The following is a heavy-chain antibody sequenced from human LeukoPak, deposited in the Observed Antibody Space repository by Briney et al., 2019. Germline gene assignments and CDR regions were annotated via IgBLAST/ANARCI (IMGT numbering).Heavy chain of an antibody. Sequence: GGSLRLSCAPSGLTFSSYAMSWVRQAPGKGLEWVSAISGSGGSTYYADSVKGRFTISRDNSKSTLYLQMNSLRAEDTAVYYCAKDSSIVVVPAATSYDYWGQGTLVTVSS. J-gene: IGHJ4*02. D-gene: IGHD2-2*01. CDR1: GLTFSSYA. V-gene: IGHV3-23*01. CDR2: ISGSGGST. CDR3: AKDSSIVVVPAATSYDY.